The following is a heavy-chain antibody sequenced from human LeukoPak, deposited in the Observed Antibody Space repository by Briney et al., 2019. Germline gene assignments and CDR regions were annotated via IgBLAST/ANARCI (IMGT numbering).Heavy chain of an antibody. CDR1: GGSISSYY. CDR3: ARHGLDGYNSESNWFDP. D-gene: IGHD5-24*01. CDR2: IYYSGSS. Sequence: SETLSLTCTVSGGSISSYYWSWIRQPPGKGLEWIGYIYYSGSSNYNPSLKSRVTISVDTSKNQFSLKLSSVTAADTAVYYCARHGLDGYNSESNWFDPWGQGTLVTVSS. J-gene: IGHJ5*02. V-gene: IGHV4-59*08.